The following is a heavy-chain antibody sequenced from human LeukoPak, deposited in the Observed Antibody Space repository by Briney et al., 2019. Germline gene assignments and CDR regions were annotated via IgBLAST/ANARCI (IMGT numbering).Heavy chain of an antibody. Sequence: GGSLRLSCAASGFTFSRYWMHWVRQAPGKGLEWVSGINWNGGSTGYADSVKGRFTISRDNAKNSLYLQMNSLRAEDTALYYCARDINYYDSSGQLHDYWGQGTLVTVSS. CDR2: INWNGGST. J-gene: IGHJ4*02. CDR1: GFTFSRYW. V-gene: IGHV3-20*04. CDR3: ARDINYYDSSGQLHDY. D-gene: IGHD3-22*01.